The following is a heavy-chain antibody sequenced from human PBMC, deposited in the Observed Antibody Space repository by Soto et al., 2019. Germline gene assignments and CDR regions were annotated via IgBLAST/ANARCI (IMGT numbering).Heavy chain of an antibody. V-gene: IGHV1-69*13. J-gene: IGHJ4*02. CDR3: ARAAGDPGDFDY. D-gene: IGHD7-27*01. CDR1: GGTFSSYA. CDR2: IIPIFGTA. Sequence: ASVKVSCKASGGTFSSYAISWVRQAPGQGLEWMGGIIPIFGTANYAQKFQGRVTITADESTSTAYMELSSLRSEDTAVYYCARAAGDPGDFDYWGQGTLVTVSS.